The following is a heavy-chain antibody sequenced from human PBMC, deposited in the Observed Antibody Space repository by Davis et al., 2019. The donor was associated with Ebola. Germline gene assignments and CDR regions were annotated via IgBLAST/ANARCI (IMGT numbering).Heavy chain of an antibody. CDR2: ISAYNGNT. D-gene: IGHD2-15*01. CDR1: GYTFTSYG. V-gene: IGHV1-18*01. Sequence: ASVKVSCKASGYTFTSYGISWVRQAPGQGLEWMGWISAYNGNTNYAQKLQGRVTMTTDTSTSTAYMELRSLRSDDTAVYYCARDRAAVVVAATRWSNGGDYWGQGTLVTVSS. J-gene: IGHJ4*02. CDR3: ARDRAAVVVAATRWSNGGDY.